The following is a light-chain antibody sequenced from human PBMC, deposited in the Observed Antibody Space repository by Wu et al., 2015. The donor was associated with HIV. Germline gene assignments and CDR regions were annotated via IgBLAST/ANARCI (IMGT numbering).Light chain of an antibody. CDR2: KAS. CDR3: QQYNSYPYS. J-gene: IGKJ2*03. V-gene: IGKV1-5*03. Sequence: DIQMTQSPSTLSASVGDRVTIICRASQSISSWLAWYQQKRGRAPKLLIYKASSSESGVPSRFSGSGSGTEFTLTIDSLQPDDFATYYCQQYNSYPYSFGQGTELGDQT. CDR1: QSISSW.